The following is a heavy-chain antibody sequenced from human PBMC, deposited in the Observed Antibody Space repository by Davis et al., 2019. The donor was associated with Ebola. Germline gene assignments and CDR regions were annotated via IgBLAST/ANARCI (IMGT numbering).Heavy chain of an antibody. D-gene: IGHD2-2*01. V-gene: IGHV3-7*03. J-gene: IGHJ4*02. CDR2: IKEDGSKE. CDR1: GFTFSNYW. Sequence: GESLKISCAASGFTFSNYWMSWARQAPGKGLECVAHIKEDGSKEFYVDSVKGRFTISRDNAKSSLYLQMNSLRAEDTAVFYCARASNYARDYWGQGTLVTVSS. CDR3: ARASNYARDY.